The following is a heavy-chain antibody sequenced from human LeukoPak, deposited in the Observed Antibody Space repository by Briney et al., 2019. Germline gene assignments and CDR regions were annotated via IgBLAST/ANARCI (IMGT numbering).Heavy chain of an antibody. J-gene: IGHJ3*02. CDR1: GGTFSSYT. V-gene: IGHV1-69*02. D-gene: IGHD1-1*01. CDR3: ATRGSQLPKGAFDI. Sequence: GASVKVSCKASGGTFSSYTISWVRQAPGQGLEWMGRIIPILGIANYAQKFQGRVTITADKSTSTAYMELSSLRSEDTAVYYCATRGSQLPKGAFDIWGQGTMVTVSS. CDR2: IIPILGIA.